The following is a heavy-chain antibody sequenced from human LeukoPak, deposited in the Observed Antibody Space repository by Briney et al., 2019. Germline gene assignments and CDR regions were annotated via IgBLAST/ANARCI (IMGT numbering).Heavy chain of an antibody. CDR1: GGSISSHY. CDR2: IYYSGST. J-gene: IGHJ6*03. V-gene: IGHV4-59*11. D-gene: IGHD3-16*01. Sequence: SETLSLTCTVSGGSISSHYWSWIRQPPGKGLEWIGYIYYSGSTNYNPSLKSRVTISVDTSKNQFSLKLSSVTAADTAVYYCARDRSNSKGGHYYYMDVWGKGTTVTVSS. CDR3: ARDRSNSKGGHYYYMDV.